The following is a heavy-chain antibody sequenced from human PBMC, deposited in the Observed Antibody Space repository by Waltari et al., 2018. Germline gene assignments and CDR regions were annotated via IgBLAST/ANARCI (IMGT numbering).Heavy chain of an antibody. CDR2: INPNSGGT. D-gene: IGHD2-21*01. J-gene: IGHJ4*02. CDR1: GYTFTGYY. CDR3: ARGPCRAPRYCGGDCWGY. V-gene: IGHV1-2*02. Sequence: QVQLVQSGAEVKKPGASVKVSCKASGYTFTGYYMHWVRQAPGQGLEWMGWINPNSGGTNYAQKFQGRVTMTRDTSISTAYMELSRLRSDDTAVYYCARGPCRAPRYCGGDCWGYWGQGTLVTVSS.